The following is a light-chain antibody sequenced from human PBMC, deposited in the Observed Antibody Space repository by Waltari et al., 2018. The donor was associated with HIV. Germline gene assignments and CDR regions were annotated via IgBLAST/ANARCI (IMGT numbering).Light chain of an antibody. CDR3: SSYTGTSTLYV. CDR2: EVS. V-gene: IGLV2-14*01. J-gene: IGLJ1*01. Sequence: QSALTQPASVSGSPGQSIPISCTGTTSDLGAYNYVSWYQQHPGKAPKLLIYEVSNRPSGVSNRFSGSKSGTTASLTISGLQAEDEADYYCSSYTGTSTLYVFGPGTKVTVL. CDR1: TSDLGAYNY.